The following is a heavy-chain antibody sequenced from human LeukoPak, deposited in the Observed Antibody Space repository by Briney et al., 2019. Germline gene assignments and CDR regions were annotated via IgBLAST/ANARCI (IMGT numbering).Heavy chain of an antibody. J-gene: IGHJ4*02. Sequence: GASVKESFKASGYIHPSYDINWVRQASGQGREWMGWMNHNSGNTGHAQTFQGRVTITRNTSISTAYMELSSLRSEDTAVYYCARGRRAKFYYDSSGYYTPLDYWGQGTLVTVSS. CDR1: GYIHPSYD. D-gene: IGHD3-22*01. V-gene: IGHV1-8*01. CDR3: ARGRRAKFYYDSSGYYTPLDY. CDR2: MNHNSGNT.